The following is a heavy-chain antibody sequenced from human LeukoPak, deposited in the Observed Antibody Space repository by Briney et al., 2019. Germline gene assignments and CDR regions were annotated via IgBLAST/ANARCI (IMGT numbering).Heavy chain of an antibody. CDR2: ISGGGGTT. Sequence: GGSLRLSXAASGFTFSNYAMSWLRQAPGKGLEWVSAISGGGGTTYYADSVKGRFTISRDNSKNTLYLQMNGLRAEDTAVYYCAKDYYDSSGYYYVYYFDYWGQGTLVTVSS. J-gene: IGHJ4*02. CDR1: GFTFSNYA. CDR3: AKDYYDSSGYYYVYYFDY. D-gene: IGHD3-22*01. V-gene: IGHV3-23*01.